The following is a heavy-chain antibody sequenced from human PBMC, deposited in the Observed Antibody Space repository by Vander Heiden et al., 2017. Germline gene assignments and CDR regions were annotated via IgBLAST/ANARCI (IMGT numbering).Heavy chain of an antibody. CDR2: IYHSGST. CDR1: GYSISSGYY. Sequence: QVQLQESGPGLVKPSETLSLPCAVSGYSISSGYYWGWIRQPPGKGLEWIGSIYHSGSTYYNPSLKSRVTISVDTSKNQFSLKLSSVTAADTAVYYCARVVRGDWYFDLWGRGTLVTVSS. D-gene: IGHD3-10*01. V-gene: IGHV4-38-2*01. CDR3: ARVVRGDWYFDL. J-gene: IGHJ2*01.